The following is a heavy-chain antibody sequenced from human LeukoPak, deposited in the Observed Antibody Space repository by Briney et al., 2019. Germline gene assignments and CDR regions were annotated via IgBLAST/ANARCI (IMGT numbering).Heavy chain of an antibody. J-gene: IGHJ4*02. CDR3: ARQVSGLSLYYFDY. Sequence: SETLSLTCTVSGGSITSRDHYWGWIRQPPGKRLQWIGSIYFSGNTDYNSSLKRRVTISVDTSRNQFSLKLRSLTAADTAVYYCARQVSGLSLYYFDYWGQGTLITVSS. D-gene: IGHD6-19*01. V-gene: IGHV4-39*01. CDR2: IYFSGNT. CDR1: GGSITSRDHY.